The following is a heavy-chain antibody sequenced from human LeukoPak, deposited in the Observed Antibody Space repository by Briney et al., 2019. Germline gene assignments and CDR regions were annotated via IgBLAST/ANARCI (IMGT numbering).Heavy chain of an antibody. V-gene: IGHV3-30*02. D-gene: IGHD3-10*01. CDR1: GFTFSRYG. J-gene: IGHJ5*02. CDR3: AKDLLRDRWFGES. Sequence: GGSLRLSCAASGFTFSRYGMHWVRQAPGKGLEWVAFIRYEGNDKYYADSVKGRFTISRDNSKNTVYLEMNSLRADDTAVYYCAKDLLRDRWFGESWGQGTLVTVSS. CDR2: IRYEGNDK.